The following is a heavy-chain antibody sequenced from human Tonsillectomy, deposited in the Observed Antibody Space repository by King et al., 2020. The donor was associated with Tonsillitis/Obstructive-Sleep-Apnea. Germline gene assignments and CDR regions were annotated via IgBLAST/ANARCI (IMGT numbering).Heavy chain of an antibody. CDR3: ARGRGPDY. Sequence: VQLQQWGAGLLKPSETLSLTCAVYGGSFSGYYWNWIRQPPGKGLEWIGEINHSGSTTYNPSLKSRVTISVDTPKNQFSLKLSSVTAADTAVYYCARGRGPDYWGQGTLVTVSS. CDR1: GGSFSGYY. J-gene: IGHJ4*02. CDR2: INHSGST. V-gene: IGHV4-34*01.